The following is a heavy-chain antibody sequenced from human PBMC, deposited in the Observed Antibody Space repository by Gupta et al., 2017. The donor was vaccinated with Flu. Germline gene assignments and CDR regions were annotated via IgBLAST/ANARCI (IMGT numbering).Heavy chain of an antibody. D-gene: IGHD3-22*01. J-gene: IGHJ4*02. Sequence: EVLLVESGGGLVKPGGALKLSCAASGFTFSTYTMNWVRQAPGRGPEWVSTVSSSSSYIYYADSVRGRFTVSRDNAKNSLLLQMDSLTVEDTALYYCARSFAYDNGASYDYWGQGTLVTVSS. CDR3: ARSFAYDNGASYDY. CDR1: GFTFSTYT. V-gene: IGHV3-21*01. CDR2: VSSSSSYI.